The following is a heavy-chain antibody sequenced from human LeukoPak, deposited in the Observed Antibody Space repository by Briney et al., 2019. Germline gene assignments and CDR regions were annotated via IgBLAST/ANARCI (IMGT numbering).Heavy chain of an antibody. CDR2: ISSSSSYI. J-gene: IGHJ4*02. Sequence: GGSLRLSCAASGFTFSSYSMNWVRQAPGKGLEWVSSISSSSSYIYYADSVKGRFTISRDNAKNSLYLQMNSLRTEDTAVYYCARAHGSPDITYGDYDYWGQGTLVTVSS. V-gene: IGHV3-21*01. CDR1: GFTFSSYS. D-gene: IGHD4-17*01. CDR3: ARAHGSPDITYGDYDY.